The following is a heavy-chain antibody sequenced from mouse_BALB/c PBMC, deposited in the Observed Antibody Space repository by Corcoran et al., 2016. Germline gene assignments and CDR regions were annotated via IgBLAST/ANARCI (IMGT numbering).Heavy chain of an antibody. Sequence: QIQLVQSGLELKKPGETVKISCKASGYTFTNDGMNWVKQAPGKGLKWMGWINTYTGEPTYADDFKGRFAFSLETSASTAYLQINNLKNEETATYFCAREPYAMDYWGQGISVTVSS. CDR2: INTYTGEP. V-gene: IGHV9-3-1*01. CDR1: GYTFTNDG. CDR3: AREPYAMDY. J-gene: IGHJ4*01.